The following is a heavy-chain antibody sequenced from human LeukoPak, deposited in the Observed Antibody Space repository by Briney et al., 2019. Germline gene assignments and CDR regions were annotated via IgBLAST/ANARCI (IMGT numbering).Heavy chain of an antibody. V-gene: IGHV1-8*03. J-gene: IGHJ4*02. CDR3: ARAVRSKSLLWYGELLWKYYFDY. Sequence: GESLKISCKGSGYSFTSYLIGWVRQATGQGLEWMGWMNPNSGNTGYAQKFQGRVTITRNTSISTAYMELSSLRSEDTAVYYCARAVRSKSLLWYGELLWKYYFDYWGQGTLVTVSS. CDR1: GYSFTSYL. CDR2: MNPNSGNT. D-gene: IGHD3-10*01.